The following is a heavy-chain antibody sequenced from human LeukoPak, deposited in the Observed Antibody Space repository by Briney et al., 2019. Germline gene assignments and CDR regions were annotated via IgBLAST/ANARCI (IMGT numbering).Heavy chain of an antibody. Sequence: PGGSLRLSCAASGFTFSSYSMNWVRQAPGKGREWVSSISSSSSYIYYADSVKGRFTISRDNAKNSLYLQMNSLRAEDTAVYYCARGFGELFHDAFDIWGQGTMVTVSS. CDR1: GFTFSSYS. CDR3: ARGFGELFHDAFDI. J-gene: IGHJ3*02. CDR2: ISSSSSYI. V-gene: IGHV3-21*01. D-gene: IGHD3-10*01.